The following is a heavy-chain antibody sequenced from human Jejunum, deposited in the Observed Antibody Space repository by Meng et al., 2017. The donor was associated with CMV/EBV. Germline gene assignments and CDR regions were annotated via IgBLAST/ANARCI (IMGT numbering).Heavy chain of an antibody. J-gene: IGHJ5*02. CDR2: FYYSGNT. V-gene: IGHV4-30-4*08. D-gene: IGHD2-8*01. Sequence: SGDYIRRGGYLWSWIRQTPGRGLEWIGYFYYSGNTYYNPSLKSRASISVDASKNQFSLEVTSVTDADTAVYFCAREISYATNSFDPWGQGTLVTVSS. CDR3: AREISYATNSFDP. CDR1: GDYIRRGGYL.